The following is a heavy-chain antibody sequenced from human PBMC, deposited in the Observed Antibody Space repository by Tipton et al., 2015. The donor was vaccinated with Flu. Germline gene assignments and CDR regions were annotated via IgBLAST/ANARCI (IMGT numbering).Heavy chain of an antibody. CDR3: ARGSGYANTYLDS. Sequence: TLSLTCTVSGGSINSALYYWSWIRHHPGKGLEWIGYIYHSGSTFYNPSLKSRVIISVDTSKNQFSLKVTSLTAADTAVYYCARGSGYANTYLDSWGRGTLVTVSS. CDR1: GGSINSALYY. V-gene: IGHV4-31*03. CDR2: IYHSGST. J-gene: IGHJ4*02. D-gene: IGHD5-12*01.